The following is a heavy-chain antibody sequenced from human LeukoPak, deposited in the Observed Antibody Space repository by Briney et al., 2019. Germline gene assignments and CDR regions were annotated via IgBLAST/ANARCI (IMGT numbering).Heavy chain of an antibody. J-gene: IGHJ6*03. Sequence: PSETLSLTCAVYGGSFSGYYWSWIRQPPGKGLEWIGEINHSGSTNYNPSLKSRVTTSAETSNKQFSLKLSSVTAADTAVYYCANTATRYYYYMDVWGKGTTVTVSS. CDR3: ANTATRYYYYMDV. CDR2: INHSGST. V-gene: IGHV4-34*01. D-gene: IGHD5-12*01. CDR1: GGSFSGYY.